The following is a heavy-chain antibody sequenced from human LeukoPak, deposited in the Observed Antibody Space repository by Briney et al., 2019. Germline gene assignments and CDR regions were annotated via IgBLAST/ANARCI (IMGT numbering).Heavy chain of an antibody. CDR2: INSDGSIT. D-gene: IGHD5/OR15-5a*01. J-gene: IGHJ4*02. CDR3: AKARGSSVYEQFDY. CDR1: GFTFSSHW. Sequence: GGSLRLSCAASGFTFSSHWMHWVRQAPGKGLVWVSRINSDGSITTYADSAQGRFTISRDNAKNTLYLQMNSLRADDTAVYYCAKARGSSVYEQFDYWGQGTQVTVSP. V-gene: IGHV3-74*01.